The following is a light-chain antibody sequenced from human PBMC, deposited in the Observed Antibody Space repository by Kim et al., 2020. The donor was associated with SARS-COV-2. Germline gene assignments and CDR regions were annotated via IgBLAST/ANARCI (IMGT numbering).Light chain of an antibody. CDR2: DTN. Sequence: QAVVTQEPSLTVSPGGTVTLTCGSSTGVVTSGHYPYWFQQKPGQAPRTLIYDTNNKHSWTPARFSGSLLGGRAALTLSGAQPEDEAEYYCMLSYSGAWVFGGGTQLTVL. V-gene: IGLV7-46*01. J-gene: IGLJ3*02. CDR3: MLSYSGAWV. CDR1: TGVVTSGHY.